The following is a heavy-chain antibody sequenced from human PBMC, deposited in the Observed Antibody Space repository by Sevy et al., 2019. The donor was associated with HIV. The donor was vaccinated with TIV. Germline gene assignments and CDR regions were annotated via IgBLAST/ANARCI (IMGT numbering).Heavy chain of an antibody. CDR1: GDTFTNNY. Sequence: ASVKVSCKASGDTFTNNYTHWVRQAPGQGLEWMGIIDPSGGNASYAQKFQGRVSMTRDTSTSTIYLDLSSLRSEDTAVYYCVRADPAQHFDSWGQGTLVTVSS. J-gene: IGHJ4*02. CDR3: VRADPAQHFDS. V-gene: IGHV1-46*01. CDR2: IDPSGGNA.